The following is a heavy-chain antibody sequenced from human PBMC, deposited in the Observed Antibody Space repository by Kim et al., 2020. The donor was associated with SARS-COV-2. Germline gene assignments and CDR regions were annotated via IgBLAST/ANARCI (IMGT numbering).Heavy chain of an antibody. CDR3: ARRVGSGYFNFEY. CDR2: ISDSGDVT. V-gene: IGHV3-23*01. CDR1: GFTFGSYG. Sequence: GGSLRLSCAASGFTFGSYGMSWVRQAPGKGLEWVSAISDSGDVTASADSVEGRFTISRDNFKNTLFLQMNSLRAEDTAVYYCARRVGSGYFNFEYWGQGTLVTVSS. D-gene: IGHD3-22*01. J-gene: IGHJ4*02.